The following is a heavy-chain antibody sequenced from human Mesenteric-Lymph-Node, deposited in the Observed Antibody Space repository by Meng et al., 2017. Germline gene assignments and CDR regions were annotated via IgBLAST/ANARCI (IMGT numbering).Heavy chain of an antibody. CDR3: GRDQGRQLINH. CDR2: VYHRGDT. CDR1: GDSISSDIW. Sequence: VPLQESGPGLVKPSGTLSLTCTVSGDSISSDIWWSWVRQPPGKGLEWIGEVYHRGDTNYNPSLKSRVVISVDRSKNQFSLNLSSVTAADTAVYYCGRDQGRQLINHWGQGTLVTVSS. J-gene: IGHJ4*02. V-gene: IGHV4-4*02. D-gene: IGHD1-1*01.